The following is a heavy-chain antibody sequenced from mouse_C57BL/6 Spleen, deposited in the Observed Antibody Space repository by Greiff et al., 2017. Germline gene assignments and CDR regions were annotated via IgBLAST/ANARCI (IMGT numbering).Heavy chain of an antibody. V-gene: IGHV5-16*01. D-gene: IGHD1-1*01. CDR3: ARDYYGSRPSHWYFDV. CDR1: GFTFSDYY. J-gene: IGHJ1*03. Sequence: DVHLVASEGGLVQPGSSMKLSCTASGFTFSDYYMAWVRQVPEKGLEWVANINYDGSSTYYLDSLKSRFIISRDNAKNILYLQMSSLKSEDTATYYCARDYYGSRPSHWYFDVWGTGTTVTVSS. CDR2: INYDGSST.